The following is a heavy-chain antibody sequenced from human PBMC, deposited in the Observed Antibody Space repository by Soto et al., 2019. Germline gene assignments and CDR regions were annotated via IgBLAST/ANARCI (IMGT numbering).Heavy chain of an antibody. V-gene: IGHV1-3*01. Sequence: QVQLVQSGAEVKKPGASVKVSCKASGYTFTSYAMHWVRQAPGQRLEWMGWINAGNGNTKYSQKFKGRVTITRDTSASTAYMELSSLRSEDTAVYYCARFTDYDYMDVWGKGTTVTVSS. CDR3: ARFTDYDYMDV. CDR2: INAGNGNT. CDR1: GYTFTSYA. J-gene: IGHJ6*03.